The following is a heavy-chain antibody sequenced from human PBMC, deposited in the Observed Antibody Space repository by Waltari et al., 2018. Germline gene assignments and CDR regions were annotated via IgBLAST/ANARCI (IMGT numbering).Heavy chain of an antibody. Sequence: QVQLVQSGAEVNKPGASVKVSCKASGYTFTSYGIGWVRQAPGQGLEWMGWISAYNGNTNYAQKRQGRVTMTTDTSTSTAYMELRSLRSDDTAVYYCARDSRGGANPIDAFDIWGQGTMVTVSS. CDR2: ISAYNGNT. CDR3: ARDSRGGANPIDAFDI. CDR1: GYTFTSYG. V-gene: IGHV1-18*01. J-gene: IGHJ3*02. D-gene: IGHD1-26*01.